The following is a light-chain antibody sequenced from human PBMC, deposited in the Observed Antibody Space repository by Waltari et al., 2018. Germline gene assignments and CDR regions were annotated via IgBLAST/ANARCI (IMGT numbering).Light chain of an antibody. Sequence: IVMTQSADSLAVSLGERATINCKSSQSVLYSSNNKNYLAWYQQKPGQPPKLLIYWASTRESGVPDRFTGSGSGTDFTLTISSLQAEDVAVYYCQQYYSIPLTFGGGTTVEIK. J-gene: IGKJ4*01. CDR2: WAS. CDR3: QQYYSIPLT. CDR1: QSVLYSSNNKNY. V-gene: IGKV4-1*01.